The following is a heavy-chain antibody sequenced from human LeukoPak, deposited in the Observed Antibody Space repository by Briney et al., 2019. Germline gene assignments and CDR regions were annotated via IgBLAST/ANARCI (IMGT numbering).Heavy chain of an antibody. J-gene: IGHJ4*02. CDR3: ARGAGTTSFDC. D-gene: IGHD1-7*01. Sequence: SETLSLTCTVSGGSISTYYWSWIRQPAGKGLEWIGRIYTTGNTNYNPSLKSRVTMSVDTSKNQFSLRLSSVTAADTAVYYCARGAGTTSFDCWGQGTLVTVS. CDR2: IYTTGNT. CDR1: GGSISTYY. V-gene: IGHV4-4*07.